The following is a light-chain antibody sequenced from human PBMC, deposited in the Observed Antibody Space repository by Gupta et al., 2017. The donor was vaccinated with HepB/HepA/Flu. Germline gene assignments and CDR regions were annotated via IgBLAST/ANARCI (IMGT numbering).Light chain of an antibody. V-gene: IGKV2-28*01. J-gene: IGKJ2*02. CDR2: LGS. Sequence: DIVMTQSPLSLPVTPGESASISCRSSQSLVKSNGYNYLDWYLQKPGQSPQLLIYLGSNRASGVPERFSGSGSGAXFTLKIXRVEADDVGVYYCMQALESPRTFGXGTKLEIK. CDR3: MQALESPRT. CDR1: QSLVKSNGYNY.